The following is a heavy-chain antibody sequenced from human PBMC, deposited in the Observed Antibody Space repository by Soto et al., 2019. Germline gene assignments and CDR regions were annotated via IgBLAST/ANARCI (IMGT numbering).Heavy chain of an antibody. V-gene: IGHV1-69*02. Sequence: QVQLVQSGAEVKKPGSSVKVSCKASGGTFSRYTINWVRQAPGQGLEWMGRIIPIAAIANYTQKFQGRVTIPVDQSSTTAYMELSSLRADDTAVHYCARGSAIVRGAPSWFDPWGQGTLVTVSS. CDR1: GGTFSRYT. CDR3: ARGSAIVRGAPSWFDP. D-gene: IGHD3-10*01. CDR2: IIPIAAIA. J-gene: IGHJ5*02.